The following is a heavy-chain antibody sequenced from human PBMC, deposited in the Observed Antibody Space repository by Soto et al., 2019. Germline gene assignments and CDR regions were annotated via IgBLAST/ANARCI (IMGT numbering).Heavy chain of an antibody. J-gene: IGHJ5*02. D-gene: IGHD6-13*01. V-gene: IGHV1-2*04. Sequence: PGQGLEWMGWINPNSGGTNYAQKFQGWVTMTRDTSISTAYMELSRLRSDDTAVYYCARAPYSSSWRNWFDPWGQGTLVTVSS. CDR2: INPNSGGT. CDR3: ARAPYSSSWRNWFDP.